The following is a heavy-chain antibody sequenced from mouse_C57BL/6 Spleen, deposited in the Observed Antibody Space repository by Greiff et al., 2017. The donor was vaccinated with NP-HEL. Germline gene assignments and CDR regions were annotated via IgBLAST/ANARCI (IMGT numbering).Heavy chain of an antibody. V-gene: IGHV1-22*01. CDR3: ARGRQLRPYYAMDY. J-gene: IGHJ4*01. CDR2: INPNNGGT. CDR1: GYTFTDYN. Sequence: EVQLQQSGPELVKPGASVTMSCKASGYTFTDYNMHWVKQSHGKSLEWIGYINPNNGGTSYNQKFKGKATLTVNKSSSTAYMELRSLTSEDSAVDYCARGRQLRPYYAMDYWGQGTSVTVSS. D-gene: IGHD3-2*02.